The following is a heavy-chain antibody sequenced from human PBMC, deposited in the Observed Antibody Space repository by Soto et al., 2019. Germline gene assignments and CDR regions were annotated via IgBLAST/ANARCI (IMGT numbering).Heavy chain of an antibody. Sequence: ASVKVSCKASGYTFTDYFVHWVRLAPGQGLEWMGWVNPDTGVATFPHKFRGRVTVTRDTSINTDYMELTNLTSEDTGIYYCARDPIRGGVPYFFDFWGRGTQVTVSS. CDR2: VNPDTGVA. V-gene: IGHV1-2*02. D-gene: IGHD3-16*01. J-gene: IGHJ4*02. CDR1: GYTFTDYF. CDR3: ARDPIRGGVPYFFDF.